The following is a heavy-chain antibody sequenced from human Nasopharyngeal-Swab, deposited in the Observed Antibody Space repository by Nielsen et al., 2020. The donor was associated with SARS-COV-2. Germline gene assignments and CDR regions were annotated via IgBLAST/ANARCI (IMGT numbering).Heavy chain of an antibody. CDR2: IYTGGTT. V-gene: IGHV3-66*01. CDR1: GLSVRGFH. CDR3: ARDPIGGYGHFDY. J-gene: IGHJ4*02. Sequence: GESLNISCVPVGLSVRGFHMARVRQAPGQGLEWVSVIYTGGTTYYADSARGRFIISRDTSKNTLYLQMNSLKAEDTAVYYCARDPIGGYGHFDYWGQGTLVTVSS. D-gene: IGHD5-12*01.